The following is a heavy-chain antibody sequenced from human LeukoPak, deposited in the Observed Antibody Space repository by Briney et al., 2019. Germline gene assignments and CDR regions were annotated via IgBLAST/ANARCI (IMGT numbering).Heavy chain of an antibody. Sequence: SQTLSLTFAISGDSVSSNSAAWNWLRQSPSRGLEWLGRSYYRSKWYNDYAVSVKSRITINPDTSKNQFSLQLNSVTPEDRAVYYCASSVAGYSSGWLDYWGQGTLVTVSS. CDR2: SYYRSKWYN. D-gene: IGHD6-19*01. CDR3: ASSVAGYSSGWLDY. CDR1: GDSVSSNSAA. J-gene: IGHJ4*02. V-gene: IGHV6-1*01.